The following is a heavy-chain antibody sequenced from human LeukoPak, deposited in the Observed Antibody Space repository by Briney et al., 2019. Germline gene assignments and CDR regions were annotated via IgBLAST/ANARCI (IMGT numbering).Heavy chain of an antibody. CDR3: ARLTGYSSESWFDP. V-gene: IGHV4-59*01. D-gene: IGHD3-9*01. Sequence: PSETLSLTCTVSGGSISSYYWSWIRQPPGKGLEWIGYIYYSGSTNYNPSLKSRVTISVDTSKNQFSLKLSSVTAADTAVYYCARLTGYSSESWFDPWGQGTLVTVSS. CDR1: GGSISSYY. J-gene: IGHJ5*02. CDR2: IYYSGST.